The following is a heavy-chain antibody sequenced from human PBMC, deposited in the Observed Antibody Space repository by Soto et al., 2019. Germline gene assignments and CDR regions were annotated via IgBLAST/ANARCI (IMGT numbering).Heavy chain of an antibody. CDR3: ARTWIRFGPNDY. D-gene: IGHD3-16*01. V-gene: IGHV3-7*01. CDR1: GLTFSKFW. CDR2: IKGDGTEV. Sequence: PGGSLRLSCAVSGLTFSKFWMSWVRQAPGKGLEWVANIKGDGTEVNYVDSVRDRFTISRDNAKRALYLQMNSLRVEDTAIYYCARTWIRFGPNDYWGQGAPVTVSS. J-gene: IGHJ4*02.